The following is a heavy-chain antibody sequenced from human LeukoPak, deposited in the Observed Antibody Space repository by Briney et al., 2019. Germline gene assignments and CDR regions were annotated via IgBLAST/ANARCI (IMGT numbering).Heavy chain of an antibody. D-gene: IGHD6-19*01. J-gene: IGHJ4*02. CDR3: VKEGYSSGRYEY. CDR1: GFTFSTYG. V-gene: IGHV3-64D*06. CDR2: ISRSGGNT. Sequence: PGGSLRLSCAASGFTFSTYGMHWVRQAPGKGLEYVSAISRSGGNTYYADSVRGRFTISRDNSNNTVYLQMSSLRPEDTAVYYCVKEGYSSGRYEYWGQGTLVTVSS.